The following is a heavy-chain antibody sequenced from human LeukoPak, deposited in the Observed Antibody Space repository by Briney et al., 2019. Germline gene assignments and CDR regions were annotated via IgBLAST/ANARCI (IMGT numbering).Heavy chain of an antibody. D-gene: IGHD2-2*01. CDR1: GFTFSSYE. CDR3: ARDEEKYQLPDYYYYGMDV. J-gene: IGHJ6*02. V-gene: IGHV3-48*03. CDR2: ISSSGSTI. Sequence: GGSLRLSCAASGFTFSSYEMNWVRQAPEKGLEWVSYISSSGSTIYYADSVKGRFTISRDNAKNSLYLQMNSLRAEDTAVYYCARDEEKYQLPDYYYYGMDVWGQGTTVTVSS.